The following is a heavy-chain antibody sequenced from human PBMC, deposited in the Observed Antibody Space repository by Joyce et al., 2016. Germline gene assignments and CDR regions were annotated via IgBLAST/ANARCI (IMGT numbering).Heavy chain of an antibody. D-gene: IGHD6-19*01. J-gene: IGHJ4*02. Sequence: EVQLLESGGGLVQPWGSLRLSCAASGFTFADYAMSWVRQAPGKGLEWVSTFGDSHSGHSTYYADSVRGRFTISRDVSKNIVFLQMNSLRVEDTAVYYCTKETKLTGWYDFDSWGQGTLVTVSS. V-gene: IGHV3-23*01. CDR2: FGDSHSGHST. CDR1: GFTFADYA. CDR3: TKETKLTGWYDFDS.